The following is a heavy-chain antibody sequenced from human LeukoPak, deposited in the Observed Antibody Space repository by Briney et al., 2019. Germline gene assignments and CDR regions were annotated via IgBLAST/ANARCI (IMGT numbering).Heavy chain of an antibody. CDR2: IIGTAGNT. V-gene: IGHV3-23*01. CDR1: GLTVSSYA. J-gene: IGHJ4*02. Sequence: QPGESLRLSCGASGLTVSSYAMSRVRQAPGKGLEWVSTIIGTAGNTYYADSVKGRFTISRDDSKNTVYLQMNSLRAEDTAVYSCAKYTSGTYYRGRDQWGQGTLVTVSS. D-gene: IGHD3-10*01. CDR3: AKYTSGTYYRGRDQ.